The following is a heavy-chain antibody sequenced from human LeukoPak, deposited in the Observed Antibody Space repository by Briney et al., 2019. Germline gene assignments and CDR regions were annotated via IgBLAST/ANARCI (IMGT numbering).Heavy chain of an antibody. Sequence: GGSLRLSCAASGFAFSSYAMHWVRQAPGKGLEWVSAISGSGGSTYYADSVKGRFTISRDNAKNTLYLRMNSLRPEDTAVYYCARAPGLGSGSAFDSWGQGTLVTVSS. D-gene: IGHD3-10*01. V-gene: IGHV3-23*01. CDR3: ARAPGLGSGSAFDS. J-gene: IGHJ4*02. CDR1: GFAFSSYA. CDR2: ISGSGGST.